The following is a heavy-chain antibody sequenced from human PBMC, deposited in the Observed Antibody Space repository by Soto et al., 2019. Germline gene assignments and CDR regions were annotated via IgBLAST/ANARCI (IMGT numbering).Heavy chain of an antibody. V-gene: IGHV3-7*03. Sequence: GGSLRLSCAASGFTFSSYWMSWVRQAPGRGLEWVANIKQDGSEKYYVDSVKGRFTISRDNAKNSLYLQMNSLRAEDTAVYYCARDRKLVVVAAWYFDHWGQGTLVTVSS. CDR1: GFTFSSYW. CDR2: IKQDGSEK. J-gene: IGHJ4*02. CDR3: ARDRKLVVVAAWYFDH. D-gene: IGHD2-15*01.